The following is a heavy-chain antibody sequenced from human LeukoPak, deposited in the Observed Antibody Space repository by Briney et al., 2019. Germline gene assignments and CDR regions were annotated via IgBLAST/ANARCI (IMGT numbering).Heavy chain of an antibody. CDR1: GDSISGYY. CDR3: ARDQEYSGSYYRYFDF. D-gene: IGHD1-26*01. V-gene: IGHV4-59*01. Sequence: TSETLSLTCTVSGDSISGYYWSWIRQPPGKGLEWIGYIYSRGLTRGSTNYNPSLKSRVTISVDTSKNQFSLKVSSVTAADTAVYYCARDQEYSGSYYRYFDFWGQGALVTVSS. J-gene: IGHJ4*02. CDR2: IYSRGLTRGST.